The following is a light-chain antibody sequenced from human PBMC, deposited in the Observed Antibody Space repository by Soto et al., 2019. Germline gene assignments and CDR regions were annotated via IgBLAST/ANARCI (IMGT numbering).Light chain of an antibody. CDR1: QSVSSN. V-gene: IGKV3-15*01. CDR3: QQYNNWPPWT. Sequence: EIVMTQSPAPLYLSPGERATLSCRASQSVSSNLDWYQQKPGQAPRLLIYGASTRATGIPGRFSGSGSGTEFTLNISSLQSEDFAVYYWQQYNNWPPWTFGQGTKVEIK. CDR2: GAS. J-gene: IGKJ1*01.